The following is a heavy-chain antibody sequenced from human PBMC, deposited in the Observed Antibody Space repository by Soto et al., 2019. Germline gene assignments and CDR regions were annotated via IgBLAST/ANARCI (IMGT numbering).Heavy chain of an antibody. J-gene: IGHJ5*02. D-gene: IGHD4-4*01. CDR2: IYHSGNT. CDR1: GGSISSSNW. Sequence: VQLRQSGPGLVKPSGTLSLTCAVSGGSISSSNWWTWVRQAPGKGLEWVGEIYHSGNTYYPPSRKGRVTITVAQSNDQFSPKLSSVTAADTAVYYCTTQPPRVVESLLPFPAWGQGTLVTVSS. CDR3: TTQPPRVVESLLPFPA. V-gene: IGHV4-4*02.